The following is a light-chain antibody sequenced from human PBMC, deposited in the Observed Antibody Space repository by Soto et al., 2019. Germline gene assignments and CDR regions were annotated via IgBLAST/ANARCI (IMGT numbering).Light chain of an antibody. CDR1: QSVSSY. CDR2: DAS. CDR3: HQRQSWPRT. V-gene: IGKV3-11*01. J-gene: IGKJ5*01. Sequence: EIVWTQSPATLSLSPGERATLSCRASQSVSSYLAWYQQKPGQAPRLLIYDASNRATGIPARFSGSGSGTDFTLTISDVETEDFAVYDCHQRQSWPRTFGQGTRLEIK.